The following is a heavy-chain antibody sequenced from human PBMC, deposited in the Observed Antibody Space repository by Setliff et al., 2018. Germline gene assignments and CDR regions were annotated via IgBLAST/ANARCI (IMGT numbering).Heavy chain of an antibody. V-gene: IGHV4-59*01. Sequence: TLSLTCIVSGDSISGYFWSWIRQAPGKGLEWIGYIQKRGSTTTKYNPSLGSRISMSIDTSKNQFSLQLSSVSDGDTAVYYCARDQFSSGWYGPPESYFDCWGQGTQVTVSS. CDR3: ARDQFSSGWYGPPESYFDC. J-gene: IGHJ4*02. CDR1: GDSISGYF. CDR2: IQKRGSTTT. D-gene: IGHD6-19*01.